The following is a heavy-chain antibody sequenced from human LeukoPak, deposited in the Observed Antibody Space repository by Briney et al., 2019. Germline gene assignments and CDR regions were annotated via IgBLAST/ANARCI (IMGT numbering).Heavy chain of an antibody. CDR1: GGSISSGGYY. V-gene: IGHV4-31*03. D-gene: IGHD6-19*01. CDR3: ARGRVAGLTSYYFDY. Sequence: SETLSLTCTVSGGSISSGGYYWSWIRQHPGKGLEWIGYIYYSGSTYYNPSLKSRVTISVDTSKNQFSLKLSSVTAADTAVYYCARGRVAGLTSYYFDYWGQGTLVTVSS. CDR2: IYYSGST. J-gene: IGHJ4*02.